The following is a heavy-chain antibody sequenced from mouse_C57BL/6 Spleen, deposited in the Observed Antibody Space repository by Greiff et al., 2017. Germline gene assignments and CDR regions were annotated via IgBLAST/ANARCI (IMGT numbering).Heavy chain of an antibody. CDR3: ARYGNTVVDWYLDV. CDR1: GYTFTTYW. J-gene: IGHJ1*03. Sequence: QVQLQQPGAELVKPGASVKLSCKASGYTFTTYWMNWVKQRPGHGLEWIGKIHPNSGSTNYNEKFKSKATLTVEKSSSTAYMHLSSLTSEDSAGYYCARYGNTVVDWYLDVWRTGTTVTVSS. V-gene: IGHV1-64*01. D-gene: IGHD1-1*01. CDR2: IHPNSGST.